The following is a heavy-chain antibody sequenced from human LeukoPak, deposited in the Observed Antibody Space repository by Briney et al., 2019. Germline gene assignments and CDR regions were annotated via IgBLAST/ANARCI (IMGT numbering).Heavy chain of an antibody. V-gene: IGHV3-30*18. D-gene: IGHD3-16*01. Sequence: GGSLGLSCAASGFTFSSYGMHWVRQAPGKGLEWVAVISYDGSNKYYADSVKGQFTISRDNSRNTLYLQMNSLRAEDTAVYYCAKDRRSGRSGSYVDYWGQGTLVTVSS. CDR1: GFTFSSYG. J-gene: IGHJ4*02. CDR3: AKDRRSGRSGSYVDY. CDR2: ISYDGSNK.